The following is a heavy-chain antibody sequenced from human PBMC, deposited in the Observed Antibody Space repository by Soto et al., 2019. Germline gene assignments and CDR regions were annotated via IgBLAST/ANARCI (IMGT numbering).Heavy chain of an antibody. V-gene: IGHV3-23*01. CDR1: GFTFSSYV. CDR3: AKSGELRLFYYYMDV. CDR2: ISGSGGST. J-gene: IGHJ6*03. D-gene: IGHD1-7*01. Sequence: GSLRLSCAASGFTFSSYVMSWVRQAPGKGLEWVSAISGSGGSTYYADSVKGRFTISRDNPKNTLYLQMNSLRAEDTAVYYCAKSGELRLFYYYMDVWGKGTLVTVSS.